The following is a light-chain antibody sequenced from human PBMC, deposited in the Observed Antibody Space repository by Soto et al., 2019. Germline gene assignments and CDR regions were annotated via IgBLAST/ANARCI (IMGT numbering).Light chain of an antibody. V-gene: IGKV1-5*01. CDR2: DAS. CDR1: QSIGSS. CDR3: QQYNSYGT. J-gene: IGKJ2*01. Sequence: DIQMTQSPSTLSASVGDRVTITCRASQSIGSSLAWYQQKPGKGPKLLIYDASTLESGVPSRFSGSGFGTEFPLTISSLQPDDFATFYCQQYNSYGTFGQGTKLEIK.